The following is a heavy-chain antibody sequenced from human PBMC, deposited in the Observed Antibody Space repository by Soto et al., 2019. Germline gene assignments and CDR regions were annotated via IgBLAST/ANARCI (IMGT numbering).Heavy chain of an antibody. Sequence: AGGSLRLSCSASGFTFSSYAMHWVRQAPGKGLEYVSAISSNGGSTYYADSVKGRFTISRDNSKNTLYLQMSSLRAEDTAVYYCVRGAGNYLGYYFDYWGQGTLVTVSS. D-gene: IGHD1-7*01. CDR2: ISSNGGST. V-gene: IGHV3-64D*06. CDR3: VRGAGNYLGYYFDY. CDR1: GFTFSSYA. J-gene: IGHJ4*02.